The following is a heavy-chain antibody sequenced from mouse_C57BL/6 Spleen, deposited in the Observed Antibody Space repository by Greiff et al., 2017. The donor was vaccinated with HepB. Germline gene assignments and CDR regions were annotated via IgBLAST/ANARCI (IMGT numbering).Heavy chain of an antibody. CDR3: ARRSTTVVHYAMDY. CDR1: GYTFTSYD. Sequence: QVQLQQSGPELVKPGASVKLSCKASGYTFTSYDINWVKQRPGQGLEWIGWIYPRDGSTKYNGKFKGKATLTVDTSSSTAYMELHSLTSEDSAVYFCARRSTTVVHYAMDYWGQGTSVTVSS. V-gene: IGHV1-85*01. D-gene: IGHD1-1*01. J-gene: IGHJ4*01. CDR2: IYPRDGST.